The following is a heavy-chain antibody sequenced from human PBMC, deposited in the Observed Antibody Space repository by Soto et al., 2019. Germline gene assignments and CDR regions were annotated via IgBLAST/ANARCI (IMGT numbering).Heavy chain of an antibody. Sequence: QVQLVESGGGVVQPGRSLRLSCAASGFTFSSYAMHWVRQAPGTGLEWVAVISYDGSNKYYADSVKGRFTISRDNSKNTLYLQMNSLRAEDTAVYYCASGMDGSSCTVRPDYWGQGTLVTVSS. CDR1: GFTFSSYA. D-gene: IGHD6-13*01. V-gene: IGHV3-30-3*01. CDR2: ISYDGSNK. J-gene: IGHJ4*02. CDR3: ASGMDGSSCTVRPDY.